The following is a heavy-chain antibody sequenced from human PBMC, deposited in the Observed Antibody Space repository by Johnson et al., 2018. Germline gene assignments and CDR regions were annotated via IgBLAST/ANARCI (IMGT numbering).Heavy chain of an antibody. CDR3: AKGDSSGWLGALAT. J-gene: IGHJ3*02. Sequence: EVQLVESGGGLVQPGGSLRLSCAASGFSFNIYGMNWVRQAPGKGLEWVSTISDSGDDTHYADSVKGRFTISRTNSKNQVYLQMNSLRGEDTALYYCAKGDSSGWLGALATWGQGTMGTVSS. D-gene: IGHD6-19*01. CDR2: ISDSGDDT. CDR1: GFSFNIYG. V-gene: IGHV3-23*04.